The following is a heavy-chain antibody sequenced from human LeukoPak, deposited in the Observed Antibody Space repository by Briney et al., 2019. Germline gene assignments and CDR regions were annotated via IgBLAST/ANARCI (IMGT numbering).Heavy chain of an antibody. CDR1: GFTFSDYW. CDR2: IDSDGSNI. J-gene: IGHJ4*02. CDR3: TRTRGVATRSDY. Sequence: GGSLRLSCAASGFTFSDYWMHWVRQGPVKGLMWVSRIDSDGSNINYADSVKGRFTISRDNAKNTLYLQMNSLRAEDTAVYYCTRTRGVATRSDYWGQGTLVTVSS. V-gene: IGHV3-74*01. D-gene: IGHD5-24*01.